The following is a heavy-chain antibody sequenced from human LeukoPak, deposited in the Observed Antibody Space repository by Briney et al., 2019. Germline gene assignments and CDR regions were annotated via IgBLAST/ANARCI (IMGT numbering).Heavy chain of an antibody. CDR3: ARVAAAPF. J-gene: IGHJ4*02. CDR2: IIPILGIA. CDR1: GGTFSSYA. Sequence: GAPVKVSCKASGGTFSSYAISWVRQAPGQGLEWMGRIIPILGIANYVQKFQGRVTITADKSTSTAYMELSSLRSEDTAVYYCARVAAAPFWGQGTLVTVSS. V-gene: IGHV1-69*04. D-gene: IGHD6-13*01.